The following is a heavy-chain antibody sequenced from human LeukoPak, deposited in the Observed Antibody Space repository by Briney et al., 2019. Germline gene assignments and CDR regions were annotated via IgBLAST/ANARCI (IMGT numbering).Heavy chain of an antibody. CDR1: GFTVRSNY. CDR3: ARDEWELLRAY. J-gene: IGHJ4*02. D-gene: IGHD1-26*01. CDR2: IYNGGST. V-gene: IGHV3-66*02. Sequence: GGTLRLACAASGFTVRSNYMSWIRQAPGKGLEWISIIYNGGSTYYAESVKGRFTISRDNSKNTLYLQMNSLSAEDTAVYYCARDEWELLRAYWGQGTLVTVPS.